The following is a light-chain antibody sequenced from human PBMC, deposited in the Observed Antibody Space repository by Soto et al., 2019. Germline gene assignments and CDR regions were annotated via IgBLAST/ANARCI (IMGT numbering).Light chain of an antibody. CDR3: QQSYSTPGT. J-gene: IGKJ1*01. CDR1: QSISSY. CDR2: AAS. V-gene: IGKV1-39*01. Sequence: DIPMTQSPSSLSASVGDRVTITCLASQSISSYLNWYQQKPGKAPKLLIYAASSLQSGVPSRFSGSGSGTDFTLTISSLQPEDFATYYCQQSYSTPGTFGQGTKVDIK.